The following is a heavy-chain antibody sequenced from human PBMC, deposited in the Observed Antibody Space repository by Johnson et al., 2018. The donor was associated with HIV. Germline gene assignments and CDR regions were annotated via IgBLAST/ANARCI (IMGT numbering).Heavy chain of an antibody. CDR1: GFTFSSYA. D-gene: IGHD4-23*01. CDR2: ISYDGSNK. J-gene: IGHJ3*02. Sequence: QVQLVESGGGVVQPGRSLRLSCAASGFTFSSYAMHWVRQAPGKGLEWVTLISYDGSNKYYADSVKGRFTISRDNSKNTLYLQMDSLRAEDTAVYYCAGELRGLGAFDIWGQGTMVTVSS. V-gene: IGHV3-30-3*01. CDR3: AGELRGLGAFDI.